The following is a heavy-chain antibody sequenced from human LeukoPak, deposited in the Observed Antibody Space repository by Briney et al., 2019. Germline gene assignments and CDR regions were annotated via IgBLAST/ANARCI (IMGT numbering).Heavy chain of an antibody. D-gene: IGHD4-17*01. CDR3: ASVDYGDLVNAFDI. V-gene: IGHV4-34*01. Sequence: PSETLSLTCAVYCGSFSGYYWSWIRQPPGKGLEWIGEINHSGGTNYNPSLKSRVTTSLDTSKNHFSLKLTSVTAADTTVYYCASVDYGDLVNAFDIWGQGTMVTVSS. J-gene: IGHJ3*02. CDR1: CGSFSGYY. CDR2: INHSGGT.